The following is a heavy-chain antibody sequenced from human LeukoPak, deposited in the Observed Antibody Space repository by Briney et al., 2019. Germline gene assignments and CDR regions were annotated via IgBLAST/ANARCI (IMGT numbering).Heavy chain of an antibody. V-gene: IGHV4-38-2*01. Sequence: SSETLSPTCAVSGHSISSSYYWVWIRQPPGKGLEWIGSIFHSGSTYYSRSLKSRVTISVDKSRNQFSLRVNSVTAADTAVYYCARHANGYYSNFDYWGQGTLVTVSS. J-gene: IGHJ4*02. CDR1: GHSISSSYY. CDR3: ARHANGYYSNFDY. D-gene: IGHD3-3*01. CDR2: IFHSGST.